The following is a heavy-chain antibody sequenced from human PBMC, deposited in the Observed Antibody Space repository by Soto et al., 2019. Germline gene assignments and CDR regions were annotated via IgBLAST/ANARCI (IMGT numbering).Heavy chain of an antibody. J-gene: IGHJ6*02. Sequence: HPGRCLRLSCAAAGFTFSSYAMSWVRQAPGKVLEWVSAISGSGGSTYYADSVKGRFTISRDNSKNTLYLQMNSLRAEDTAVYYCAKETSGWLAPEKYYYYGMDVWGQGTTVTVSS. CDR3: AKETSGWLAPEKYYYYGMDV. V-gene: IGHV3-23*01. CDR2: ISGSGGST. D-gene: IGHD6-19*01. CDR1: GFTFSSYA.